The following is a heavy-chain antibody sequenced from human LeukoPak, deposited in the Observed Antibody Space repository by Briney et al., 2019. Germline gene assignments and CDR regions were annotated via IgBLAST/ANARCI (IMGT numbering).Heavy chain of an antibody. V-gene: IGHV3-23*01. J-gene: IGHJ5*02. CDR2: ISGSGGST. CDR3: ARGRVA. Sequence: GGSLRLSCAATGFTFSRYAMSWVRQAPGKGLEWVSLISGSGGSTKYADSVKGRFTISRDNSKNTLYLQMNSLRAEDTAIYYCARGRVAWGQGTLVTVSS. CDR1: GFTFSRYA.